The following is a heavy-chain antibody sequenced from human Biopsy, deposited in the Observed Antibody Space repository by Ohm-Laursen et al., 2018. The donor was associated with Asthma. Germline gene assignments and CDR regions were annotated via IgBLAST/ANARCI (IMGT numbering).Heavy chain of an antibody. Sequence: SSVKVSCKASGDTFRTYAFNWVRQAPGQGLEWMGGIIPMYGVPKVAQKFQGRVTITADESTSTAYMEMSSLRSEDTAVYYCARVDAIMISGDFYFYSGFDLWGQGTTVRVSS. CDR3: ARVDAIMISGDFYFYSGFDL. J-gene: IGHJ6*02. D-gene: IGHD3-16*01. V-gene: IGHV1-69*01. CDR1: GDTFRTYA. CDR2: IIPMYGVP.